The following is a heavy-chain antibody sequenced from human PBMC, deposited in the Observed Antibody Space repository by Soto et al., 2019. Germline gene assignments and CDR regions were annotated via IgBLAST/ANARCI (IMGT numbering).Heavy chain of an antibody. D-gene: IGHD6-19*01. J-gene: IGHJ4*02. V-gene: IGHV3-48*01. Sequence: EVQLVESGGGLVQPGGSLRLSCAASGFTFSIFSMNWVRQAPGRGLEWVSDISSSGDTIHYADSVKGRFTISRDNAKNSLYLQMDSLRAEDTAVYYCARDIAVDLDYWGQGTLVTVSS. CDR2: ISSSGDTI. CDR1: GFTFSIFS. CDR3: ARDIAVDLDY.